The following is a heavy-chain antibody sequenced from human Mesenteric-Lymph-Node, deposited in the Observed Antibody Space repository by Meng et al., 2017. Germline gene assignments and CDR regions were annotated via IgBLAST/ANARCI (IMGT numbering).Heavy chain of an antibody. CDR1: GFTFSSYS. J-gene: IGHJ6*02. CDR3: ARDLTSPYYYYYGMDV. V-gene: IGHV3-21*01. D-gene: IGHD3-9*01. CDR2: ISSSSSYI. Sequence: GESLKIPCAASGFTFSSYSMNWVRQAPGKGLEWVSSISSSSSYIYYADSVKGRFTISRDNAKNSLYLQMNSLRAEDTAVYYCARDLTSPYYYYYGMDVWGQGTTVTVSS.